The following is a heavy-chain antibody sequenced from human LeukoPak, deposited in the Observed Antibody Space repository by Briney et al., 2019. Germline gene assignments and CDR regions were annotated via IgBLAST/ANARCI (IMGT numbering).Heavy chain of an antibody. D-gene: IGHD3-3*01. J-gene: IGHJ3*02. V-gene: IGHV4-34*01. CDR1: GGSFSGYY. CDR3: ARGGLITIFGVVTRIAFDI. CDR2: INHSGST. Sequence: PSETLSLTCAVYGGSFSGYYWSWIRQPPGKGLEWIGEINHSGSTNYNPSLKSRVTISVDTSKNQFSLKLSSVTAADTAVYYCARGGLITIFGVVTRIAFDIWGQGTMVTASS.